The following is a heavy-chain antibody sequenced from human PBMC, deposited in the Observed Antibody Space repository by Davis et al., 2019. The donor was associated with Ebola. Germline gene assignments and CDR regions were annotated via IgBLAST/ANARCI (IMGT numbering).Heavy chain of an antibody. CDR2: IGSSRSTT. CDR3: ARGVDYAFDI. Sequence: PGGSLRLSCAASGFTFSSSSMNWVRQAPGKGLEWVSHIGSSRSTTKYADSVKGRFTISRDNVKNSLYLQMNSLRDEDTAVYYCARGVDYAFDIWGQGTMVTVSS. D-gene: IGHD2-21*02. J-gene: IGHJ3*02. V-gene: IGHV3-48*02. CDR1: GFTFSSSS.